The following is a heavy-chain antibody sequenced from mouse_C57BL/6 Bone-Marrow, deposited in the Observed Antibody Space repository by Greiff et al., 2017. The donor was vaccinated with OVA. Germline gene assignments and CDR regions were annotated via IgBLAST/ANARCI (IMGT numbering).Heavy chain of an antibody. Sequence: VQLVESGPELVKPGASVKISCKASGYAFSSSWMNWVKQRPGKGLEWIGRIYPGDGDTNYNGKFKGKATLTADKSSSTAYMQLSSLTSEDSAVYFCARCNYYGSSYAMDYWGQGTSVTVSS. CDR1: GYAFSSSW. V-gene: IGHV1-82*01. D-gene: IGHD1-1*01. CDR2: IYPGDGDT. CDR3: ARCNYYGSSYAMDY. J-gene: IGHJ4*01.